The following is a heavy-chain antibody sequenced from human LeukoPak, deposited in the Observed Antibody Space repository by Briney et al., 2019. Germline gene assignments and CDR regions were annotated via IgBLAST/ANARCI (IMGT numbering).Heavy chain of an antibody. D-gene: IGHD3-16*02. CDR3: ARDLSFDY. V-gene: IGHV3-23*01. CDR2: VSDSGDST. Sequence: GGSLRLSCAASGFPFSSCALSWVRQAPGKGLEWVSDVSDSGDSTHSADSVKGRFTISRDNSKNTLYLQMHSLRAEDTAVYYCARDLSFDYWGQGTLVTVSS. CDR1: GFPFSSCA. J-gene: IGHJ4*02.